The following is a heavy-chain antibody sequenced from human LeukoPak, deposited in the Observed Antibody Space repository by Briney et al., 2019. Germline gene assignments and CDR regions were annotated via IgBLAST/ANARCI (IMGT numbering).Heavy chain of an antibody. Sequence: GGSLRLSCAASGFTFSGYWMGWVRQAPGKGLEWVADIKPDGTEKFYLDSVKGRFTISRDNAQNSLYLQMNSLRAEDTAIYYCARDWAHYDYWGQGTLVTVSS. J-gene: IGHJ4*02. CDR2: IKPDGTEK. D-gene: IGHD7-27*01. CDR1: GFTFSGYW. CDR3: ARDWAHYDY. V-gene: IGHV3-7*01.